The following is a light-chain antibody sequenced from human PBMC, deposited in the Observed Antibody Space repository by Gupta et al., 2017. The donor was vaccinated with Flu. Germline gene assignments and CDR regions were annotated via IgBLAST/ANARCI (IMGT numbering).Light chain of an antibody. CDR2: RNN. CDR3: AAWDDSLSGYWV. CDR1: RSNIVSNF. V-gene: IGLV1-47*01. Sequence: VTISCSGSRSNIVSNFVDGYKKLPGTAPKLIIYRNNQRPSGVPDRFSGSKAGNSASLAITGLRSEDDADDYCAAWDDSLSGYWVVGGGTKLTVL. J-gene: IGLJ3*02.